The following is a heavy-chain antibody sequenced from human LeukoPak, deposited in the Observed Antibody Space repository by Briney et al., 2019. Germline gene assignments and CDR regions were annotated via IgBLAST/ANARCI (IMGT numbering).Heavy chain of an antibody. Sequence: GASVKVSCKASGYTFTDYFIHWVRQAPGQGLEWMGWINPNSGGTNYAQKFQGRVTMTTDTSTSTAYMELRSLRSDDTAVYYCARDLFPVASKAIAMGAHGFYFDYWGQGTLVTVSS. D-gene: IGHD6-19*01. J-gene: IGHJ4*02. V-gene: IGHV1-2*02. CDR2: INPNSGGT. CDR3: ARDLFPVASKAIAMGAHGFYFDY. CDR1: GYTFTDYF.